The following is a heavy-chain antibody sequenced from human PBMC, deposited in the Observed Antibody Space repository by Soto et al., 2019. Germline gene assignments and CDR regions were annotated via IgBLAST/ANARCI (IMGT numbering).Heavy chain of an antibody. Sequence: GGSLRLSCAASGFTFSSYSMNWVRQAPGKGLEWVSSISSSSSYIYYADSVKGRFTISRDNAKNSLYLQMNSLRAEDTAVYYCARDCCIAAAGRFLSCYFDYWGQGTLVTVSS. D-gene: IGHD6-13*01. CDR2: ISSSSSYI. J-gene: IGHJ4*02. CDR3: ARDCCIAAAGRFLSCYFDY. V-gene: IGHV3-21*01. CDR1: GFTFSSYS.